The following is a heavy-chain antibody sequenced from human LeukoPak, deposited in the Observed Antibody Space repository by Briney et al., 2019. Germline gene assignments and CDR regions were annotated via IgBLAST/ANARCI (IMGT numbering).Heavy chain of an antibody. CDR1: GGSISSFF. J-gene: IGHJ4*02. CDR3: ARLHNSAIDY. V-gene: IGHV4-59*08. D-gene: IGHD6-19*01. Sequence: SETLSLTCTVSGGSISSFFWSWIRQPPGKGLEWIGYIYYSGITKYNPSLKSRVTISVDTSENQFSLKLSSVAAADTAVYYCARLHNSAIDYWGQGTLVTVSS. CDR2: IYYSGIT.